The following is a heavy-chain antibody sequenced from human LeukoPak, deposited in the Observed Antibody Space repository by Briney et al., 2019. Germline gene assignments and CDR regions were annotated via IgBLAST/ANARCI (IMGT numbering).Heavy chain of an antibody. V-gene: IGHV3-30*02. J-gene: IGHJ4*02. CDR2: IRYDGSNK. Sequence: SGGSLRLSCAASGFTFSSYSMHWVRQAPGKGLGWVAFIRYDGSNKYYADSVKGRFTISRDNSKNTLHLQMNSLRAEDTAVYYCAKDRRGYSYGYSFFDYWGQGTLVTVSS. CDR1: GFTFSSYS. CDR3: AKDRRGYSYGYSFFDY. D-gene: IGHD5-18*01.